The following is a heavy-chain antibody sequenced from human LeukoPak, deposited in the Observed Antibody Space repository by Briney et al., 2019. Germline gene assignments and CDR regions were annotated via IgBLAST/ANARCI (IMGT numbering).Heavy chain of an antibody. J-gene: IGHJ4*02. CDR1: GGSFSGYY. CDR2: INHSGST. CDR3: ARGPRGTYGSGRENDY. V-gene: IGHV4-34*01. Sequence: SETLSLTCAVYGGSFSGYYWSWIRQPPGKGLEWIGEINHSGSTNYNPSLKSRVTISVDTSKNQFSLKLSSVTAADTAVYYCARGPRGTYGSGRENDYWGQGTLVTVSS. D-gene: IGHD3-10*01.